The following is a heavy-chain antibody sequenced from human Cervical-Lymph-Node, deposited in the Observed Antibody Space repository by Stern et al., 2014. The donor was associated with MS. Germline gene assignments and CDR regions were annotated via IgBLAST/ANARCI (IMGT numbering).Heavy chain of an antibody. V-gene: IGHV3-53*01. J-gene: IGHJ4*02. D-gene: IGHD3-10*01. CDR3: ARDSDYYGSGSYDY. CDR1: GFTVSSNY. Sequence: EVQLVESGGGFIQPGGSLRLSWAASGFTVSSNYMSWVRQAPGKGLEWVSVIYSGGSTYYADSVKGRFTISRDNSKNTLYLQMNSLRAEDTAVYYCARDSDYYGSGSYDYWGQGTLVTVSS. CDR2: IYSGGST.